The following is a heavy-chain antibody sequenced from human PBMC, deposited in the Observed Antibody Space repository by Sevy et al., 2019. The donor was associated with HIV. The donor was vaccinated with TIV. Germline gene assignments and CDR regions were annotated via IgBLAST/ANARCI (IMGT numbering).Heavy chain of an antibody. D-gene: IGHD2-8*01. Sequence: GGSLRLSCAASGFTVSSNYMSWVRHAPGKGLEWVSKISSSGSSIYYADSVKGRFTISRDNAKNSLNLQMNSLRAEDTAVYYCTRNGGAFDNGFDPWGQGTLVTVSS. CDR1: GFTVSSNY. J-gene: IGHJ5*02. V-gene: IGHV3-11*04. CDR2: ISSSGSSI. CDR3: TRNGGAFDNGFDP.